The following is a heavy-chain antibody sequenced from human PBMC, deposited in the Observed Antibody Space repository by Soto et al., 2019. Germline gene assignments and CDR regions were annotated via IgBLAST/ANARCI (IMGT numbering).Heavy chain of an antibody. CDR2: ISSSSSTI. V-gene: IGHV3-48*02. Sequence: EVQLVESGGGLVQPGGSLRLSCAASGFTFSSYSMNWVRQAPGKGLEWVSYISSSSSTIYYADSVKGRFTISRDNAKNSLYLQMNSLRDEDMAVYYCAREVITMLPGYWYFDLWGRGTLVTVSS. CDR1: GFTFSSYS. CDR3: AREVITMLPGYWYFDL. J-gene: IGHJ2*01. D-gene: IGHD3-10*02.